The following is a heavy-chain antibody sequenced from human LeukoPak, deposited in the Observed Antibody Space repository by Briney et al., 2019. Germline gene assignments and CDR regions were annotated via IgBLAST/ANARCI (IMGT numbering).Heavy chain of an antibody. Sequence: GASVKVSCKASGYTFTSYGISWVRQAPGQGLEWMGWISAYNGNTNYAQKLQGRVTMTPDTSTSTAYMELRSLRSDDTAVYYCARDGGVGYSSGYLYYWGQGTLVTVSS. D-gene: IGHD3-22*01. J-gene: IGHJ4*02. V-gene: IGHV1-18*01. CDR2: ISAYNGNT. CDR1: GYTFTSYG. CDR3: ARDGGVGYSSGYLYY.